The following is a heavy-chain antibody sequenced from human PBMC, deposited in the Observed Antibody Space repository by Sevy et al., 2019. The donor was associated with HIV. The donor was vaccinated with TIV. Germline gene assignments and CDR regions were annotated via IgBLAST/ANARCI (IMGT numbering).Heavy chain of an antibody. J-gene: IGHJ2*01. CDR2: LDEDGNEI. Sequence: GGSLRLSCVASGFTFSSHFMTWVRQAPGKGLEWVANLDEDGNEINYVDSVKGRFTISRDNAKNSVYLQMDGLRAEDTAVYYCARHCLVRVCQFRYFDIWGCGTLVTVSS. CDR1: GFTFSSHF. D-gene: IGHD3-10*02. V-gene: IGHV3-7*01. CDR3: ARHCLVRVCQFRYFDI.